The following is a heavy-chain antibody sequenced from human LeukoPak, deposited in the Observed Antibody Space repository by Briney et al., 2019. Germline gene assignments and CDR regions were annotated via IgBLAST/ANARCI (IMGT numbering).Heavy chain of an antibody. CDR1: GYXLTGYY. J-gene: IGHJ3*02. Sequence: ASVKVSCKASGYXLTGYYMHWVRQAPGQGLEWMGWNNPNSGGTNYAQKFQGRVTMTSDTSISTAYMELSRLTSDDTAVYYCARDRGIGRYDAFDIWGQGTMVTVSS. CDR3: ARDRGIGRYDAFDI. V-gene: IGHV1-2*02. CDR2: NNPNSGGT. D-gene: IGHD1-26*01.